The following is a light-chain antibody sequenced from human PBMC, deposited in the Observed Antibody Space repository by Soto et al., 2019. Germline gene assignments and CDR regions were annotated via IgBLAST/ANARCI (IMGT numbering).Light chain of an antibody. CDR2: GAS. J-gene: IGKJ2*01. CDR3: KKYNNWPPQYT. Sequence: EIVMTQSPATLSVSPGERATLSCRASQTISSNLAWYQQKPGQSPRLLIHGASTRATGVPAKFSGSGYGTDLTLTITSLQSEDFAVYYCKKYNNWPPQYTFGQGTKLQIK. V-gene: IGKV3-15*01. CDR1: QTISSN.